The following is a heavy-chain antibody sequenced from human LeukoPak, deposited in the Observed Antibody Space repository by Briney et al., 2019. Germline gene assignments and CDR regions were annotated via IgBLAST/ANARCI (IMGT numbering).Heavy chain of an antibody. D-gene: IGHD1-14*01. CDR1: GITFSDYY. J-gene: IGHJ4*01. CDR3: VITAGPPTDH. CDR2: ISRGGSPI. V-gene: IGHV3-11*04. Sequence: GGSLRLSCTASGITFSDYYMNWIRQAPGKGLGWLSFISRGGSPICYADSVKGRFTISRDNAKNSLYLQMNSLRVEDTAMYYCVITAGPPTDHWGQGALVTVSS.